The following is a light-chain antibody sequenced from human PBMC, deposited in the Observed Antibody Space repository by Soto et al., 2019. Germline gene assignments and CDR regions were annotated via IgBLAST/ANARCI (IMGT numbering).Light chain of an antibody. CDR3: SSYTSSSTLV. J-gene: IGLJ2*01. Sequence: QSALTQPASVSGSPGQSITISCTGTSSDVGGYNYVSRYQQHPGKAPKFMIYEVSNRPSGVSNRFSGSKSGNTATLTISGLQYEDEADYYCSSYTSSSTLVLGGGNKVTVL. CDR2: EVS. CDR1: SSDVGGYNY. V-gene: IGLV2-14*01.